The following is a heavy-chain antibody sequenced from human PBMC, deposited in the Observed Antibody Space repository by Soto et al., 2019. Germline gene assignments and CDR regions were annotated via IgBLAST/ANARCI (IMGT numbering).Heavy chain of an antibody. Sequence: SETLSLTCTVSGCSVSTSSYYSGWIRQPPGKGLEWIGSIYYSGSTYYNPSLKSRVTISVDTSKNQFSLKLSSVTAADTAVYYCARHARYDFWSGPLDYWGQVSLVTVS. CDR3: ARHARYDFWSGPLDY. CDR1: GCSVSTSSYY. V-gene: IGHV4-39*01. J-gene: IGHJ4*02. CDR2: IYYSGST. D-gene: IGHD3-3*01.